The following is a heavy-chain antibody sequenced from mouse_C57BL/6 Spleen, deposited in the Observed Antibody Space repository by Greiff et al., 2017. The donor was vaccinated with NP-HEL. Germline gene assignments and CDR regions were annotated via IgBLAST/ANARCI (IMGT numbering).Heavy chain of an antibody. CDR3: ARGGSSYLYYAMDY. J-gene: IGHJ4*01. V-gene: IGHV1-76*01. CDR1: GYTFTDYY. Sequence: QVQLKESGAELVRPGASVKLSCKASGYTFTDYYINWVKQRPGQGLEWIARIYPGSGNTYYNEKFKGKATLTAEKSSSTAYMQLSSLTSEDSAVYFCARGGSSYLYYAMDYWGQGTSVTVSS. D-gene: IGHD1-1*01. CDR2: IYPGSGNT.